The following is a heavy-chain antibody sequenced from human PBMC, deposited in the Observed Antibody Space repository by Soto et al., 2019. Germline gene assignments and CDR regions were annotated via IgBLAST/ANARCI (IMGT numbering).Heavy chain of an antibody. Sequence: EVQLLESGGGFIQPGGSLRLSCAASGFTFSAYAMTWVRRAPGKGLEWVSTISGSGIITYYADSVKGRFTVSRDTSRNPLYLQMNSLRADDTAVYHCARAVTETTDPYSWFDPWGQGALVTVSS. CDR1: GFTFSAYA. V-gene: IGHV3-23*01. CDR3: ARAVTETTDPYSWFDP. D-gene: IGHD4-17*01. J-gene: IGHJ5*02. CDR2: ISGSGIIT.